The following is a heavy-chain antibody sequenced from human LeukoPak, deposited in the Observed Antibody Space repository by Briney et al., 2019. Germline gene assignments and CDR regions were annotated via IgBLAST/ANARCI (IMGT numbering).Heavy chain of an antibody. CDR2: IWYDGSNK. CDR3: AKDLKGYCSSTSCPTPFDY. Sequence: PGRSLRLSCAASGFTFSSYGMHWVRQAPGKGLEWVAVIWYDGSNKYYADSVKGRFTISRDNSKNTLYLQMSSLRAEDTAVYYCAKDLKGYCSSTSCPTPFDYWGQGTLVTVSS. D-gene: IGHD2-2*01. CDR1: GFTFSSYG. V-gene: IGHV3-33*06. J-gene: IGHJ4*02.